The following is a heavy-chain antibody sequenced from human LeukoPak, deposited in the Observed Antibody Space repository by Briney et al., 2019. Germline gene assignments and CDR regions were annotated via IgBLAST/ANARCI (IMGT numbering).Heavy chain of an antibody. CDR2: ISWDGGST. D-gene: IGHD2-15*01. Sequence: GGSLRLSCAASGFTFDDYAMHWVRQAPGKSLEWVSLISWDGGSTYYADSVKGRFTISRDNSKNSLYLQMNSLRAEDTALYYCAKDYCSGGSCPNWFDPWGQGTPVTVSS. J-gene: IGHJ5*02. CDR1: GFTFDDYA. CDR3: AKDYCSGGSCPNWFDP. V-gene: IGHV3-43D*03.